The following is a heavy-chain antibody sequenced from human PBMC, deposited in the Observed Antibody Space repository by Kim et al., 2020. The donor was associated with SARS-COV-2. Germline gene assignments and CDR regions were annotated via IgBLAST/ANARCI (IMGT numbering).Heavy chain of an antibody. Sequence: GGSLRLSCAASGFTFDDYPMHWVRQAPGKGLEWVSLISGDGGSTYYSDSVKGRFTISRDNSKNSLYLQMNSLRTEDTALYYCAKDFGLFGYYGSRKHYYYGKDLWGQGTTVTVSS. V-gene: IGHV3-43*02. D-gene: IGHD3-10*01. CDR3: AKDFGLFGYYGSRKHYYYGKDL. CDR1: GFTFDDYP. CDR2: ISGDGGST. J-gene: IGHJ6*02.